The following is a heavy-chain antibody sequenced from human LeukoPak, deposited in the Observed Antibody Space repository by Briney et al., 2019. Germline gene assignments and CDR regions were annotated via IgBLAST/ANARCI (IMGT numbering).Heavy chain of an antibody. CDR2: MNPNSGNT. V-gene: IGHV1-8*03. J-gene: IGHJ4*02. CDR1: GYTFTSYD. CDR3: ARCGSGSWYYFDY. Sequence: ASVKVSCKASGYTFTSYDINWVRQATGQGLEWMGWMNPNSGNTGYAQKFQGRVTITRNTSISTAYMELSSLRSEDTAVYYCARCGSGSWYYFDYWSQGTLVTVSS. D-gene: IGHD3-10*01.